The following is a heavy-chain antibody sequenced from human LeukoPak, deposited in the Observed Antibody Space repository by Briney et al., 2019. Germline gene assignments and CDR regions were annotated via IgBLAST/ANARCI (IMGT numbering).Heavy chain of an antibody. J-gene: IGHJ4*02. D-gene: IGHD5-24*01. V-gene: IGHV1-69*05. CDR1: GGTFSSYA. CDR3: ARGWLTNGYFDY. Sequence: ASVKVSCKASGGTFSSYAISWVRQAPGQGLEWMGGIIPIFGTANYAQKFQGRVTITTDESTSTAYMELSSLRSEDTAVYYCARGWLTNGYFDYWGQGTLVTVSS. CDR2: IIPIFGTA.